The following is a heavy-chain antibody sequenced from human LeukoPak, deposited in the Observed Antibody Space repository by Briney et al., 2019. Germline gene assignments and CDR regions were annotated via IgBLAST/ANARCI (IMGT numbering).Heavy chain of an antibody. V-gene: IGHV1-69*05. J-gene: IGHJ5*02. CDR1: GGTFSSYA. CDR2: IIPIFGTA. Sequence: GASVKVSCKASGGTFSSYAISWVRQAPGQGLEWMGRIIPIFGTANYAQKFQGRVTITTDESTSTAYMELSSLRSEDTAVYYCATLDSYDSSGYPNWFDPWGQGTLVTVSS. CDR3: ATLDSYDSSGYPNWFDP. D-gene: IGHD3-22*01.